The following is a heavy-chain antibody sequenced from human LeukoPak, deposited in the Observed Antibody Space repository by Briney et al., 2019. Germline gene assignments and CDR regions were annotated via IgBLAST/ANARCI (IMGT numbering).Heavy chain of an antibody. J-gene: IGHJ4*02. CDR1: GFSFSSYS. Sequence: GGSLRLSCTTSGFSFSSYSMNWVRQTPGKGLEWVSSISSGSSSVFYAESVRGRFTVSRDDAKNSLYLQMDSLRAEDTGIYYCATDLQIDGVNWPFFDHWGQGTLVTVSS. D-gene: IGHD5-24*01. V-gene: IGHV3-21*01. CDR3: ATDLQIDGVNWPFFDH. CDR2: ISSGSSSV.